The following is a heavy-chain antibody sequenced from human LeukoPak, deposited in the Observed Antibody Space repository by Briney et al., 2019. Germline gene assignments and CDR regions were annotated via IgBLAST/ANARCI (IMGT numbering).Heavy chain of an antibody. CDR3: ASSIVYCSSTSCYFN. J-gene: IGHJ4*02. CDR1: GYTFTGYF. V-gene: IGHV1-2*02. CDR2: INPNSGGT. Sequence: GASVKFSCKASGYTFTGYFMHWVRQAPGQGLDWLGWINPNSGGTNYAQKFQGRVTMTRDTSISTAYMELSRLRSDDTAVYYCASSIVYCSSTSCYFNWGQGTLVTVSS. D-gene: IGHD2-2*01.